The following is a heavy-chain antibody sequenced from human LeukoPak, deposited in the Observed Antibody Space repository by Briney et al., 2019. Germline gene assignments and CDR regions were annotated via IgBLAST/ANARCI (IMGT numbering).Heavy chain of an antibody. CDR3: AKEGTYTYGASDFDY. D-gene: IGHD4/OR15-4a*01. CDR2: IYNSGST. V-gene: IGHV4-61*01. J-gene: IGHJ4*02. CDR1: GGSVSSINSNY. Sequence: PSETLSLTCTVSGGSVSSINSNYCSWIRQPPGKGLEWIGYIYNSGSTNYNPSLKSRVTISVDTSKNQFTLKLSSVTAADTAVYYCAKEGTYTYGASDFDYWGQGTLVTVSS.